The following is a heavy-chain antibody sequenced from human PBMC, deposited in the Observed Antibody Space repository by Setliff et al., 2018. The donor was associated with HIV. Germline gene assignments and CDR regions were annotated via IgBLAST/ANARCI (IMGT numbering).Heavy chain of an antibody. CDR1: GFTFSDYY. CDR2: ISSSGTTI. J-gene: IGHJ6*03. V-gene: IGHV3-11*01. D-gene: IGHD5-12*01. CDR3: ARERWLRSHYYYYMDV. Sequence: GGSLRLSCTASGFTFSDYYMSWIRQSPGKGLEWISYISSSGTTIYYADSVKGRFTVSRDNAKNSLYLQMTSLRIEDTAVYYCARERWLRSHYYYYMDVWGKGTTVTVSS.